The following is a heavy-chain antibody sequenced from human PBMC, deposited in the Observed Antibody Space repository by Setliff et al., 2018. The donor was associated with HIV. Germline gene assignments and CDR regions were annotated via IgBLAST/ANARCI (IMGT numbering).Heavy chain of an antibody. Sequence: SETLSLTCTVSGGSVNDFYCNWIRQPPGKGPVWIGYIHSSGSTIYNPSIKSRITISLDTSKEQFSLELSSATAADTAVYYCATLDHSGGNFLAYWGQGSLVTVSS. CDR3: ATLDHSGGNFLAY. D-gene: IGHD2-21*02. CDR2: IHSSGST. CDR1: GGSVNDFY. J-gene: IGHJ4*02. V-gene: IGHV4-4*09.